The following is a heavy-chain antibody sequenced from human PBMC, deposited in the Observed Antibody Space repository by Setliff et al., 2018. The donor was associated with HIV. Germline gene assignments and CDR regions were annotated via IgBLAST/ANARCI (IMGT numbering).Heavy chain of an antibody. Sequence: SETLSLTCAVYGGSFSGYFWSWIRQPPGKGLEWIGEINHSGSTNYNPSLKSRVTISVDTSKNQFSLKLSSVTAADTAVYYCARGLQVWADRLDPWGQGSPVTVSS. D-gene: IGHD3-16*01. V-gene: IGHV4-34*01. CDR2: INHSGST. CDR3: ARGLQVWADRLDP. J-gene: IGHJ5*02. CDR1: GGSFSGYF.